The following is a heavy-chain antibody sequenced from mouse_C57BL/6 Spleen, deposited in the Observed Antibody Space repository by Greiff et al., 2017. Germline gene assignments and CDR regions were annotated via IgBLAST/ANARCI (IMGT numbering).Heavy chain of an antibody. V-gene: IGHV5-6*01. J-gene: IGHJ4*01. D-gene: IGHD2-4*01. CDR1: GFTFSSYG. CDR2: ISSCGSYT. CDR3: ARPDDYDGSMDY. Sequence: EVKLVESGGDLVKPGGSLKLSCAASGFTFSSYGMSWVRQTPDKRLEWVATISSCGSYTYYPDSVKGRFTISRDNAKNTLYLQMSSLKSEDTAMYYCARPDDYDGSMDYWGQGTSVTVSS.